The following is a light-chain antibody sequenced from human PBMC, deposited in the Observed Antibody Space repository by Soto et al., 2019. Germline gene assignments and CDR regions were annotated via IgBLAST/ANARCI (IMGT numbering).Light chain of an antibody. Sequence: AIRMTQSPYTFSASTGDRVTITCRASQGISSYLAWYQQKPGKAPKLLIYPASTLQCGVPSRFSGSGSGPDFTLTIASLQAEECATYYCQGSSNLLWRFGPGTKVDI. CDR2: PAS. CDR3: QGSSNLLWR. J-gene: IGKJ1*01. V-gene: IGKV1-8*01. CDR1: QGISSY.